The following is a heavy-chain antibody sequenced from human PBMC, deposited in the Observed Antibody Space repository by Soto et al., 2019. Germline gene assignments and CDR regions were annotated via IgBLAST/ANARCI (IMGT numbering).Heavy chain of an antibody. CDR2: ISYDGSNK. D-gene: IGHD3-10*01. Sequence: QVQLVESGGGVVQPGRSLRLSCAASGFPFSSYGMHWVREAPGKGLEWVAVISYDGSNKTYADSVKGRFPIPRDNSASTLYLQMSRLRPEDTALYYCVGGQYYFDYRGQGTLVTVSP. CDR1: GFPFSSYG. V-gene: IGHV3-30*03. CDR3: VGGQYYFDY. J-gene: IGHJ4*02.